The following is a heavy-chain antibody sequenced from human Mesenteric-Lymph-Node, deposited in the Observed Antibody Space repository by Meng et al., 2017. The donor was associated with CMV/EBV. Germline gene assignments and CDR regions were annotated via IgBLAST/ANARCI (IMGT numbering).Heavy chain of an antibody. CDR1: GFTFSVYD. J-gene: IGHJ4*02. CDR2: IGSAGDT. V-gene: IGHV3-13*01. Sequence: GGSLRLSCAASGFTFSVYDMHWVRQPTGKGLEWVSGIGSAGDTYYAGSVKGRFTISRENDNNSLYLQMNNLRPEDTALYFCAKDSGVETYYLDYWGQGTLVTVSS. CDR3: AKDSGVETYYLDY. D-gene: IGHD3-10*01.